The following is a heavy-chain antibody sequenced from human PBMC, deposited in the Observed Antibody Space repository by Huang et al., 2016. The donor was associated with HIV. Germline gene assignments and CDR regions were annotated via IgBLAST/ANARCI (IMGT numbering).Heavy chain of an antibody. CDR1: GYSFSSYW. V-gene: IGHV5-51*01. CDR3: ARRFSSSSGYFDY. CDR2: IFPYDSAT. D-gene: IGHD6-6*01. J-gene: IGHJ4*02. Sequence: VQLVQSGAEVKKPGESLKISCKGSGYSFSSYWFAWVRQRPGKGLEWIVIIFPYDSATTYSPSFEGQVTISADKSIGTAYLQWSSLKASDTAMYYCARRFSSSSGYFDYWGQGSLVTVSS.